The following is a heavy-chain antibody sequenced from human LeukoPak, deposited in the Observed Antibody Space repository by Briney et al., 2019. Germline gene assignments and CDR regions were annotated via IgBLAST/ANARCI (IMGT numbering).Heavy chain of an antibody. CDR2: IYYSGST. Sequence: PSQTLSLTCTVSGGSISSGDYYWSWIRQPPEKGLEWIGYIYYSGSTYYNPSLKSRVTISVDTSKNQFSLKLSSVTAADTAVYYCARVTYDSSGKDDWGQGTLVTVSS. D-gene: IGHD3-22*01. CDR3: ARVTYDSSGKDD. V-gene: IGHV4-30-4*08. J-gene: IGHJ4*02. CDR1: GGSISSGDYY.